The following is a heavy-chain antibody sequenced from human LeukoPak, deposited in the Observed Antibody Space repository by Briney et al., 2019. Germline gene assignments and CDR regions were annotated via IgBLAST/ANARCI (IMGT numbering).Heavy chain of an antibody. D-gene: IGHD3-10*01. V-gene: IGHV4-34*01. Sequence: SETLSLTCAVYGGSFSGYYWSWIRQPPGKGLEWIGEINHSGSTNYNPSLKSRVTISVDTSKNQFSLKLSSVTAADTAVYYCARGVVRVKLDYWGRGTLVTVSS. CDR3: ARGVVRVKLDY. CDR1: GGSFSGYY. J-gene: IGHJ4*02. CDR2: INHSGST.